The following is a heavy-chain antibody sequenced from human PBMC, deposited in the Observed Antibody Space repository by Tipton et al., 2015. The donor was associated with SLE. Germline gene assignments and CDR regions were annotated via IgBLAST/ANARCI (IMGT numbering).Heavy chain of an antibody. Sequence: TLSLTCAVYGGSFSGYYWSWIRQPPGKGLEYIGKINHRGSTNYNPSLKSRVTISVDTPKNQFSLKLSSVTAADTSVYYCARDSVAGTNYYGMDVWGKGTTVTVSS. CDR1: GGSFSGYY. CDR2: INHRGST. V-gene: IGHV4-34*01. J-gene: IGHJ6*04. CDR3: ARDSVAGTNYYGMDV. D-gene: IGHD6-19*01.